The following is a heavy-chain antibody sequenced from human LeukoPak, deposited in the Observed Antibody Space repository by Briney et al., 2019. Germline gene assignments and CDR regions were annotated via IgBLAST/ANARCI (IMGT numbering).Heavy chain of an antibody. CDR3: ARSSSWHAFDI. CDR1: GYTFTSYG. Sequence: ASVKVSCKASGYTFTSYGISWVRQAPGQGLEWMGWVSAYADNTNYVQKFQGRVTMTTDTSTSTAYMELRSLRSDDTAVYYCARSSSWHAFDIWGQGTMVTVSS. J-gene: IGHJ3*02. V-gene: IGHV1-18*01. CDR2: VSAYADNT. D-gene: IGHD6-13*01.